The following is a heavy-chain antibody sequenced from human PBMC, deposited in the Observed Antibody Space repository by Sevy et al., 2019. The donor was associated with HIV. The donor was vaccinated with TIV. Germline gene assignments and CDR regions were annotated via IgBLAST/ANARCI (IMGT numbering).Heavy chain of an antibody. Sequence: ASVKVSCKASGGTFSSYAISWVRQAPGQGLEWMGGIIPIFGTANYAQKFQGRVTITADESTSTAYMELSSLGPEDTAVDYCARDPYRGARFDYFDYWGQGSLVTVSS. CDR1: GGTFSSYA. J-gene: IGHJ4*02. V-gene: IGHV1-69*13. CDR2: IIPIFGTA. CDR3: ARDPYRGARFDYFDY. D-gene: IGHD1-26*01.